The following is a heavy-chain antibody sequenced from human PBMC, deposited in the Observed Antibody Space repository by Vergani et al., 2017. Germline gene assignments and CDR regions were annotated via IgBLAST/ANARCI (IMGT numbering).Heavy chain of an antibody. CDR3: ATLLTGGIDY. D-gene: IGHD3-16*01. Sequence: QVQLQESGPGLVKPSETLSLTCGVSGYYISSGYSWGWIRQPPRKGLEWIGSIDHSGTTSYNASLKSQVTISVDTSKNQFSLQLRSVTAADTAVYYCATLLTGGIDYWGQGTLVTVSS. CDR2: IDHSGTT. CDR1: GYYISSGYS. J-gene: IGHJ4*02. V-gene: IGHV4-38-2*01.